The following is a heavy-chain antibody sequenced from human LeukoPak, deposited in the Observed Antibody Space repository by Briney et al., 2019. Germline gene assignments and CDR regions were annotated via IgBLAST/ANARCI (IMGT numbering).Heavy chain of an antibody. V-gene: IGHV3-23*01. J-gene: IGHJ4*02. CDR2: ISGSGGST. D-gene: IGHD3-22*01. CDR1: GFTFSTYA. CDR3: AKDRGRYYDSSGYYWGYYFDS. Sequence: GGSLRLSCAASGFTFSTYAVNWVRQAPGKGLEWVSAISGSGGSTYYADSVKGRFTISRDNSKNTLYLQMSSLRAEDTAVYYCAKDRGRYYDSSGYYWGYYFDSWGQGILVTVSS.